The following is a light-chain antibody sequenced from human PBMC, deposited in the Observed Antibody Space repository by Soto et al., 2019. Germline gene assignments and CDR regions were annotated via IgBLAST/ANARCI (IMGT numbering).Light chain of an antibody. Sequence: EIVMTQSTATLSVSPGERATLSCRASQSVSSNLAWYQQKPGQAPRLLIYGASTMATGIPARFSGSGSGTEFTLTISSLQAEDFAVYYCQRYNNWPRTFVQGTKVEIK. J-gene: IGKJ1*01. CDR2: GAS. V-gene: IGKV3-15*01. CDR3: QRYNNWPRT. CDR1: QSVSSN.